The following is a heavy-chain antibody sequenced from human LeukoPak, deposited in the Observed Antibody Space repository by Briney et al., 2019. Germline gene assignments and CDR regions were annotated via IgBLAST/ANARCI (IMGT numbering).Heavy chain of an antibody. D-gene: IGHD1-26*01. CDR3: AKNFLGSGAFSWYFDL. CDR2: ITGSGGTT. J-gene: IGHJ2*01. CDR1: GLTFSSYG. Sequence: GGSLRLSCAASGLTFSSYGMSWVRQAPGKGLEWVSSITGSGGTTYVDSVQGRLTNSRDSSKNTLYVQMNSLRAEDSAVYFCAKNFLGSGAFSWYFDLWGRGTLVTVSS. V-gene: IGHV3-23*01.